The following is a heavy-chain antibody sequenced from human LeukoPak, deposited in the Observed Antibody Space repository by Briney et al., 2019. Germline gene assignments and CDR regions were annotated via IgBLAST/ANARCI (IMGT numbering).Heavy chain of an antibody. D-gene: IGHD3-16*01. CDR2: VFYSGST. J-gene: IGHJ4*02. CDR1: DGSVSNGSYY. V-gene: IGHV4-61*01. CDR3: ARDRYALTFDY. Sequence: SETLSLTCTVSDGSVSNGSYYWSWIRQPPGKGLEWIGYVFYSGSTNYNPSLKSRVTISVDTSKNQFSLKLNSVTAADTAVYYCARDRYALTFDYWGQGILVTVSS.